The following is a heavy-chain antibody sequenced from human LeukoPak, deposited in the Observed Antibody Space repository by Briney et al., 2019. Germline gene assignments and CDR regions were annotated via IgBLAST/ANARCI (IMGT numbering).Heavy chain of an antibody. CDR1: GGSISSYY. Sequence: PSETLSLTCTVSGGSISSYYWSWIRQPPGKGLEWIGEINHSGSTNYNPSLKSRVTISVDTSMNQFSLKLSSVTAADTAVYYCARRVAAAGPLYYYYGMDVWGQGTTVTVSS. J-gene: IGHJ6*02. CDR2: INHSGST. V-gene: IGHV4-34*01. CDR3: ARRVAAAGPLYYYYGMDV. D-gene: IGHD6-13*01.